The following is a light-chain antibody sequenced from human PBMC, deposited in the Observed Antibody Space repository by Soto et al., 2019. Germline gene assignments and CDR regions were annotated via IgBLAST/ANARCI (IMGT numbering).Light chain of an antibody. Sequence: QSVLTQPPSVSGAPGQRVTISCTGSSSNIGAGYDVHWYQQRPGTAPKLLIFGNINRPSGVPDRFSGSKSGTSASLAITGLQAEDEGDYYCHSYVSALGARYVFGTGTQVTL. V-gene: IGLV1-40*01. J-gene: IGLJ1*01. CDR1: SSNIGAGYD. CDR2: GNI. CDR3: HSYVSALGARYV.